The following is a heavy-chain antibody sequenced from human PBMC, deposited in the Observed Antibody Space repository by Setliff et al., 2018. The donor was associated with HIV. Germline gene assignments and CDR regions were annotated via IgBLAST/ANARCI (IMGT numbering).Heavy chain of an antibody. J-gene: IGHJ4*02. CDR3: ARDGGYSYGIGGITYYFDY. Sequence: PSETLSLTCSVSGGSISSGTYYWGWIRQPPGKGLEWIGSMSHSGSTLYNPSLKSRVTISVDKSKNQFSLKLSSVTAADTAVYYCARDGGYSYGIGGITYYFDYWGQGTLVTVSS. CDR1: GGSISSGTYY. CDR2: MSHSGST. D-gene: IGHD5-18*01. V-gene: IGHV4-39*07.